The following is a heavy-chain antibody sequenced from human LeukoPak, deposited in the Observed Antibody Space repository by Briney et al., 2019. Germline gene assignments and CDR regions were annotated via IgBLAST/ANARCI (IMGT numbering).Heavy chain of an antibody. Sequence: ASVKVSCKASGYTFTSYGISWVRQAPGQGLEWMGWISAYNGNTNYAQKLQGRVTMTTDTSTSTAYMELRSLRSDDTAVYYCARDQRYFDWFRGKGDAFDIWGQGTMVTVSS. J-gene: IGHJ3*02. V-gene: IGHV1-18*01. CDR3: ARDQRYFDWFRGKGDAFDI. CDR1: GYTFTSYG. D-gene: IGHD3-9*01. CDR2: ISAYNGNT.